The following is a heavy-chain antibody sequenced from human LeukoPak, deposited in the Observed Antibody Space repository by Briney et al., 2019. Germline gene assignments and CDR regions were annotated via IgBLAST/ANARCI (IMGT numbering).Heavy chain of an antibody. V-gene: IGHV3-23*01. J-gene: IGHJ4*02. CDR1: GITLSNYG. D-gene: IGHD3-10*01. CDR2: ISGSGGAT. Sequence: GGSLRLSCAVSGITLSNYGMSWVRQAPGKGLEWVAGISGSGGATNYADSVKGRFTISRDNPKNTLYLQMNSLRAEDTAVYYCAKDRLLWFGESGDYWGQGTLVTVSS. CDR3: AKDRLLWFGESGDY.